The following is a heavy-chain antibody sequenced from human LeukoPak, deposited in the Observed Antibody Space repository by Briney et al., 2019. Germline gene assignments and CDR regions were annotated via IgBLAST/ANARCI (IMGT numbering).Heavy chain of an antibody. V-gene: IGHV3-23*01. CDR1: GFTFSSYG. D-gene: IGHD3-10*01. Sequence: GGSLRLSCAASGFTFSSYGMSWVRQAPGKGLEWVSAISGSGGSTYYADSVKGRFTISRDNSKNTLYLQMNSLRAEDTAVYCCAKHYGSGSYYPKDYWGQGTLVTVSS. CDR3: AKHYGSGSYYPKDY. CDR2: ISGSGGST. J-gene: IGHJ4*02.